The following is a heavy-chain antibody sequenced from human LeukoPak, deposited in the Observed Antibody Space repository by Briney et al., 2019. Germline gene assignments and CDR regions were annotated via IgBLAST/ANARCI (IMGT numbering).Heavy chain of an antibody. Sequence: SETLSLTCAVYGGSFSGYYWSWIRQPPGKGLEWIGEINHSGSTNYNPSLKSRVTISVDTSKNQFSLRLSSVTAADTAVYYCARQTPTVTTRGFDIWGQGTVVTVSS. J-gene: IGHJ3*02. CDR1: GGSFSGYY. D-gene: IGHD4-17*01. V-gene: IGHV4-34*01. CDR3: ARQTPTVTTRGFDI. CDR2: INHSGST.